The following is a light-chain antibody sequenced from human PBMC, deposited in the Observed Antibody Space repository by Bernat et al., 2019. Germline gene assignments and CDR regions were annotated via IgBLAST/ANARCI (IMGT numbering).Light chain of an antibody. CDR1: SSDVGAYNY. V-gene: IGLV2-14*03. CDR2: DVN. Sequence: QSALTQPASVSGSPGQSITISCTGTSSDVGAYNYVSWYQQHSDRAPKLMIYDVNNRPSGVSNRFSGSKSGNTASLTISGLQAEDEADYYCSSYTSSGTLVFGGGTKLTVL. CDR3: SSYTSSGTLV. J-gene: IGLJ3*02.